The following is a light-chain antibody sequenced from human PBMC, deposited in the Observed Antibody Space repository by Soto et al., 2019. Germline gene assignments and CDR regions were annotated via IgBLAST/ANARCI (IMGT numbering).Light chain of an antibody. J-gene: IGLJ2*01. V-gene: IGLV1-44*01. CDR1: SSNIGTNT. Sequence: QLVLTQPPSASGTPGQRVTISCFGSSSNIGTNTVNWYQQLPGTAPKLLIYSNNQRPSGVPDRFSGSKSATSASLAISGLQSEDEADYYCAARDDRLNGVVFGGGTQLTVL. CDR3: AARDDRLNGVV. CDR2: SNN.